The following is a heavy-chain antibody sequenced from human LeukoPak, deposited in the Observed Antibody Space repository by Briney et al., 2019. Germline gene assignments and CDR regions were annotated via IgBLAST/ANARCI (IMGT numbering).Heavy chain of an antibody. CDR2: INPNSGGT. V-gene: IGHV1-2*02. CDR1: GYTFTGYY. CDR3: ARGTLYSYGSDY. J-gene: IGHJ4*02. D-gene: IGHD5-18*01. Sequence: ASVKVSCKASGYTFTGYYMHWVRQAPGQGLEWMGWINPNSGGTNYAQKFQGRVTMTRDTSISTAYMELSRLRSDDTAAYYCARGTLYSYGSDYWGQGTLVTVSS.